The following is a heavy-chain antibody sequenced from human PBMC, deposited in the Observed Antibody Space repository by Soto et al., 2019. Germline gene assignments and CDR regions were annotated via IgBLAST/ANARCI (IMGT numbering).Heavy chain of an antibody. Sequence: PGGSLRLSCAASGFTVSSYGMHWVRQAPGKGLEWVAVIWYDGSNKYYADSVKGRFTISRDNSKNTLYLQMNSLRAEDTAVYYCARGAVVAATIYYYYGMDVWGQGTTVTV. CDR3: ARGAVVAATIYYYYGMDV. J-gene: IGHJ6*02. CDR1: GFTVSSYG. CDR2: IWYDGSNK. V-gene: IGHV3-33*08. D-gene: IGHD2-15*01.